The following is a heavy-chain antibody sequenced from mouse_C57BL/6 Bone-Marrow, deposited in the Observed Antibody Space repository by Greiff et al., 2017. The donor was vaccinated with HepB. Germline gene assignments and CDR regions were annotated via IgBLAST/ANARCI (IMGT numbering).Heavy chain of an antibody. D-gene: IGHD2-4*01. CDR3: ARPQSPYDYDEGYYAMDY. CDR2: IYPGSGST. J-gene: IGHJ4*01. CDR1: GYTFTSYW. V-gene: IGHV1-55*01. Sequence: QVQLQQPGAELVKPGASVKMSCKASGYTFTSYWITWVKQRPGQGLEWIGDIYPGSGSTNYNEKFKSKATLTVDTSSSTAYMQLSSLTSEDSAVYYCARPQSPYDYDEGYYAMDYWGQGTSVTVSS.